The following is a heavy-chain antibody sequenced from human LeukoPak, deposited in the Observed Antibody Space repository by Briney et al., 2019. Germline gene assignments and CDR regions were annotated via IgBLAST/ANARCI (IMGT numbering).Heavy chain of an antibody. CDR1: GFTFGASA. Sequence: GGSLRLSCAASGFTFGASAMHWVRQASGKGLEWVANIKQDGSEKYYVDSVKGRFTISRDNAKNSLYLQMNSLRAEDTAVYYCAREYGMDVWGQGTTVTVSS. CDR2: IKQDGSEK. J-gene: IGHJ6*02. CDR3: AREYGMDV. V-gene: IGHV3-7*05.